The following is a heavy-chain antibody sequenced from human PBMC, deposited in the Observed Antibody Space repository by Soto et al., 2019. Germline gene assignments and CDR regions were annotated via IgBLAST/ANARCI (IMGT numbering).Heavy chain of an antibody. J-gene: IGHJ3*02. V-gene: IGHV3-23*01. CDR1: GFTFSSYA. D-gene: IGHD3-10*01. CDR2: ISGSGGST. CDR3: AKYASPLWFGELEGGAFDI. Sequence: GGSLRLSCAASGFTFSSYAMSWVRQAPGKGLEWVSAISGSGGSTYYADSVKGRFTISRDNSKNTLYLQMNSLRAEDTAVYYCAKYASPLWFGELEGGAFDIWGQGTMVTVSS.